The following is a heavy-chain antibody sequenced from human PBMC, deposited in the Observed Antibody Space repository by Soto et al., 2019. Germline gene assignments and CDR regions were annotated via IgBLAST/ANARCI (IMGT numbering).Heavy chain of an antibody. CDR3: ARDKTQGAGWFDP. D-gene: IGHD1-26*01. CDR1: PLTVSYNY. Sequence: PGGCLRLSLASSPLTVSYNYMNWFRQSPGKGLEWVSVLYNSGTTYYAESVKGRFTISRDNVKNTVYLEMNNLRVDDTAVYYCARDKTQGAGWFDPWRRGSLVTGSS. V-gene: IGHV3-53*01. J-gene: IGHJ5*02. CDR2: LYNSGTT.